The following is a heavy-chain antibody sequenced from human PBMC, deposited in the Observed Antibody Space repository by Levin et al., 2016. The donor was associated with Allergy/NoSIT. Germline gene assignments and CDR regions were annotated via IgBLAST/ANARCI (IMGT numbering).Heavy chain of an antibody. CDR2: IVPIFRIA. D-gene: IGHD2-2*01. J-gene: IGHJ5*02. Sequence: WVRQAPGQGLHWVGGIVPIFRIANYAPRFQGRVTITADESTSTVYMELNSLTSEDTAVYYCARGYTDIVVVPAASWFDPWGQGTLVTVSS. V-gene: IGHV1-69*01. CDR3: ARGYTDIVVVPAASWFDP.